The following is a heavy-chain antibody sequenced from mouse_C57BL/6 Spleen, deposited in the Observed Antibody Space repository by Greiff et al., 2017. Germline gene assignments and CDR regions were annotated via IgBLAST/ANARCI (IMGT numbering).Heavy chain of an antibody. D-gene: IGHD2-3*01. CDR1: GFSLTSYG. V-gene: IGHV2-2*01. CDR3: ARDGYYPYYAMDY. Sequence: QVQLQQSGPGLVQPSQSLSITCTVSGFSLTSYGVHWVRQSPGQGLEWLGVIWRGGSTDYNAAFISRLSISKDNSKSQVFFKLNRLQADDTAIYYCARDGYYPYYAMDYWGQGTSVTVSS. CDR2: IWRGGST. J-gene: IGHJ4*01.